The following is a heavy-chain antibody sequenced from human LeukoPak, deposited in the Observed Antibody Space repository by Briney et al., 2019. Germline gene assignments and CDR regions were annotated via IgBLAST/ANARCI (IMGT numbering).Heavy chain of an antibody. V-gene: IGHV1-46*01. CDR3: ARRYYDVSTGYYLFDY. CDR1: GYTFRSYY. CDR2: SNPSGEST. D-gene: IGHD3/OR15-3a*01. J-gene: IGHJ4*02. Sequence: ASVKVSCKTSGYTFRSYYIHWVRQAPGQGLEWMGISNPSGESTSYTQKFQGRLTMTRDMSTSTVYMELSSLRSEDTALYYCARRYYDVSTGYYLFDYWGQGTLVAVPS.